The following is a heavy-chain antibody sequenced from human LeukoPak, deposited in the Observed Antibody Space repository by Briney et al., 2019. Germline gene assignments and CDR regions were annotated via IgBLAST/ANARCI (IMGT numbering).Heavy chain of an antibody. CDR2: IIPIFGTA. CDR3: GGGHYDYAWGSYRMIDY. Sequence: GSSVKVSCKASGGTFSSYAISWVRQAPGQGLEWMGGIIPIFGTANYAQKFQGRVTITADKSTSTAYMELSSLRSEDTAVYYCGGGHYDYAWGSYRMIDYWGQGTLVTVSS. D-gene: IGHD3-16*02. J-gene: IGHJ4*02. V-gene: IGHV1-69*06. CDR1: GGTFSSYA.